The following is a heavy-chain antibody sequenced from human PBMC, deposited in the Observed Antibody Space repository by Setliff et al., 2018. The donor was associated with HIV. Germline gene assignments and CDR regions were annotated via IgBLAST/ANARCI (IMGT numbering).Heavy chain of an antibody. CDR3: ARDLDYYFDY. J-gene: IGHJ4*02. V-gene: IGHV3-11*04. Sequence: LSLTCAVYGGSFSGYYWSWIRQAPGKGLEWISYISSSDNTMYYADSVKGRFTISRDNAKNSLFLQLNSLRAEDAAVYYSARDLDYYFDYWGQGTLVTVSS. CDR1: GGSFSGYY. CDR2: ISSSDNTM. D-gene: IGHD1-1*01.